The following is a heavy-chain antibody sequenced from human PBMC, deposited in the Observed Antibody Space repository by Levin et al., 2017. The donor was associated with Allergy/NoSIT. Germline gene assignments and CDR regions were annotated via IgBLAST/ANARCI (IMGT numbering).Heavy chain of an antibody. CDR2: IYYSGST. D-gene: IGHD6-13*01. J-gene: IGHJ5*02. V-gene: IGHV4-30-4*01. Sequence: SETLSLTCNVSGDSIRSGNNYWTWIRQPPGKGLEWIGYIYYSGSTYSNPSLNSRVSISVDTAKNQFSLKLNSVTAADTAVYFCARVTPAGTDWFDPWGQGTLVTVSS. CDR1: GDSIRSGNNY. CDR3: ARVTPAGTDWFDP.